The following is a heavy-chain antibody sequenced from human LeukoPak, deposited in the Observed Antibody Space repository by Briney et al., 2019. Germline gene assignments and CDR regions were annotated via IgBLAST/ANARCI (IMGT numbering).Heavy chain of an antibody. D-gene: IGHD2-2*02. CDR2: IRYDGSNK. CDR3: ANGDAKYQLLYKLRDY. Sequence: PGGSLRLSCAASGFTFSSYGMHWVRQAPGKGLEWVAFIRYDGSNKYYADSVKGRFTISRDNSKNTLYLQMNSLRAEDTAVYYCANGDAKYQLLYKLRDYWGQGTLVTVSS. J-gene: IGHJ4*02. V-gene: IGHV3-30*02. CDR1: GFTFSSYG.